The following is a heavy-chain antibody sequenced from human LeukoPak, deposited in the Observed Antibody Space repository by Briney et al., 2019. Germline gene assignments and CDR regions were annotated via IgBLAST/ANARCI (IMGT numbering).Heavy chain of an antibody. CDR3: AKDTEDFDY. V-gene: IGHV3-30*18. Sequence: PGRSLRLSCAASGFTFSSYGMHWVRQAPGKGLEWVAVISYDGSNKYYADSVNGRFTIYRDNSKNTLYLQMNSLRAQDTAVYYCAKDTEDFDYWGQGTLVTVSS. J-gene: IGHJ4*02. CDR2: ISYDGSNK. CDR1: GFTFSSYG.